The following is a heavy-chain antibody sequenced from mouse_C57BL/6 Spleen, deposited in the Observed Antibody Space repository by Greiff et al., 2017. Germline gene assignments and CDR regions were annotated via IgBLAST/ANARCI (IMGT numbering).Heavy chain of an antibody. V-gene: IGHV5-4*01. CDR3: ARDRVPYAMDY. D-gene: IGHD2-14*01. CDR1: GFTFSSYA. CDR2: ISDGGSYT. J-gene: IGHJ4*01. Sequence: EVHLVESGGGLVKPGGSLKLSCAASGFTFSSYAMSWVRQTPEKRLEWVATISDGGSYTYYPDNVKGRFTISRDNAKNNLYLQMSHLKSEDTAMYYCARDRVPYAMDYWGQGTSFTVSS.